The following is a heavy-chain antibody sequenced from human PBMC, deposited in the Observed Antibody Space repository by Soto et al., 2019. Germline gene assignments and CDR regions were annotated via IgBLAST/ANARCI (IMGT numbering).Heavy chain of an antibody. CDR2: INPSGGST. D-gene: IGHD1-1*01. CDR1: GYTYTSYY. Sequence: GASVKVSYQASGYTYTSYYMHWVRQAPGQGLEWMGIINPSGGSTSYAQKFQGRVTMTRDTSTSTVYMELSSLRSEDTAVYYCARGRTTANFDYWGQGTLVTVSS. V-gene: IGHV1-46*03. J-gene: IGHJ4*02. CDR3: ARGRTTANFDY.